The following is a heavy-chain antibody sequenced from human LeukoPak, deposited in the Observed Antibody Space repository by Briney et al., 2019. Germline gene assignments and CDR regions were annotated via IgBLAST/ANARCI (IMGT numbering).Heavy chain of an antibody. CDR3: ARDRPTSTNGPDL. Sequence: GGSLRLSCAASGFSFSTYSLNWVRQAPGKGLEWVSHIGINSRAIYYVDSVKGRFTISRDNARNSLYLQMNSLRDEDTAIYYCARDRPTSTNGPDLWGQGILVTVSS. D-gene: IGHD2-8*01. CDR2: IGINSRAI. CDR1: GFSFSTYS. V-gene: IGHV3-48*02. J-gene: IGHJ5*02.